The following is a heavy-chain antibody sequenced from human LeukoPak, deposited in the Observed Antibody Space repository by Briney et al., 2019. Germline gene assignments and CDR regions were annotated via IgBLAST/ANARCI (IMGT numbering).Heavy chain of an antibody. CDR2: IYYSGST. CDR3: ARQPSSWFTSFDS. Sequence: SETPSLTCTVSGGSLSSYFWSWIRQPPGKGLEWIAYIYYSGSTNYNPSLKSRVTISVDTSKNQFSLKLSSVTAADTAVYYCARQPSSWFTSFDSWGQGTLVTVSS. D-gene: IGHD6-13*01. J-gene: IGHJ4*02. CDR1: GGSLSSYF. V-gene: IGHV4-59*01.